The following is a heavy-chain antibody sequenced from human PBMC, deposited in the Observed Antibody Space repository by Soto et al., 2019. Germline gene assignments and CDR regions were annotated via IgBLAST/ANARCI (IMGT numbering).Heavy chain of an antibody. CDR3: ARVGWNGDYYFDY. CDR1: GGSISSYY. CDR2: IYYSGST. D-gene: IGHD1-1*01. J-gene: IGHJ4*02. Sequence: SETLSLTCTVSGGSISSYYWSWIRQPPGKGLEWIGYIYYSGSTNYNPSLKSRVTISVDTSKNQFSLKLSSVTAADTAVYYCARVGWNGDYYFDYWGQGTLVTVSS. V-gene: IGHV4-59*01.